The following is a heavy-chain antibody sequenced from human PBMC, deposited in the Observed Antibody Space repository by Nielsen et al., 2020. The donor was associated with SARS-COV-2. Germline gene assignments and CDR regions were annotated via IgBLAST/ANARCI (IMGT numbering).Heavy chain of an antibody. CDR3: ARDSCGSTSCYDS. Sequence: SLKISCAASGFPFDDYSMHWVRQGPGKGLEWVSSIRWNSGTIGYADSVKGRFTISRDNAKNSLYLQMNSLRVEDSAVYYCARDSCGSTSCYDSWGQGTLVTVSS. CDR1: GFPFDDYS. J-gene: IGHJ4*02. D-gene: IGHD2-2*01. CDR2: IRWNSGTI. V-gene: IGHV3-9*01.